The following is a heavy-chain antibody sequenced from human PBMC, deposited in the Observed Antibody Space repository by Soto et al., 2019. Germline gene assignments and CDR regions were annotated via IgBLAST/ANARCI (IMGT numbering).Heavy chain of an antibody. V-gene: IGHV4-34*01. CDR1: GGSFSGYY. Sequence: SETLSLTCAVYGGSFSGYYWSWIRQPPGKGLEWIGEINHSGSTNYNPSLKSRVTISVDTSKNQFSLKLSSVTAADTAVYYCARGQYGMVYATRNPYYYYMDVWGKGTTVTVSS. D-gene: IGHD2-8*01. J-gene: IGHJ6*03. CDR3: ARGQYGMVYATRNPYYYYMDV. CDR2: INHSGST.